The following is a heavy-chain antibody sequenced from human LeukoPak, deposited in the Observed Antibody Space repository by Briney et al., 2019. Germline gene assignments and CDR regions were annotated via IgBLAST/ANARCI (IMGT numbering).Heavy chain of an antibody. CDR2: ISGSGGST. V-gene: IGHV3-23*01. D-gene: IGHD3-3*01. J-gene: IGHJ5*02. Sequence: GGSLRLSCAAPGFTFSSYAMSWVRQAPGKGLEWVSAISGSGGSTYYADSVKGRFTISRDNSKNTLYLQMNSLRAEDTAVYYCAKGDLFWSGYEGFDPWGQGTLVTVSS. CDR3: AKGDLFWSGYEGFDP. CDR1: GFTFSSYA.